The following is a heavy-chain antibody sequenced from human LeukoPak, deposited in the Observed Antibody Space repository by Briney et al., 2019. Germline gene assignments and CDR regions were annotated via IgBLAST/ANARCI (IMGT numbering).Heavy chain of an antibody. CDR2: ISSSSSTI. CDR3: ARGIQLWSRCVEY. CDR1: GFTFSSYS. V-gene: IGHV3-48*01. J-gene: IGHJ4*02. Sequence: GGSLRLSCAASGFTFSSYSMNWVRQAPGKGLEWVSYISSSSSTIYYADSVKGRFTISRDNAKNSLYLQMNSLRAEDTAVYYCARGIQLWSRCVEYWGQGTLVTVSS. D-gene: IGHD5-18*01.